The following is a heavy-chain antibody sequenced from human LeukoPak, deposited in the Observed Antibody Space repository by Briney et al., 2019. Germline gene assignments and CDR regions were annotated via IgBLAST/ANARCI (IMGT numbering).Heavy chain of an antibody. V-gene: IGHV3-53*01. CDR1: GFTVSSNY. D-gene: IGHD6-19*01. CDR2: IHSSGST. Sequence: GGSLRLSCAAPGFTVSSNYMSWVRQAPGKGLEWVSVIHSSGSTYYADSVKGRFTISRDSSKNTLYLQMNNLRAEDTAVYYCARGGSGWYWAFDYWGQGTLVTVSS. J-gene: IGHJ4*02. CDR3: ARGGSGWYWAFDY.